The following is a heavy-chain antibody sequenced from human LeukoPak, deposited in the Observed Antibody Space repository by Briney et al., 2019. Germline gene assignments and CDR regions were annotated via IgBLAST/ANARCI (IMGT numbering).Heavy chain of an antibody. CDR3: ARDPPAVAANTYG. J-gene: IGHJ4*02. D-gene: IGHD6-6*01. V-gene: IGHV3-66*01. CDR2: IYSGGST. Sequence: GGSLRLSCAASGVTVGNNYMNWVRQAPGKGLEWVSLIYSGGSTHYADSVKGRFTISRDNSKNTLYLQMNSLRVDNTAVYYCARDPPAVAANTYGWGQGTLVTVSS. CDR1: GVTVGNNY.